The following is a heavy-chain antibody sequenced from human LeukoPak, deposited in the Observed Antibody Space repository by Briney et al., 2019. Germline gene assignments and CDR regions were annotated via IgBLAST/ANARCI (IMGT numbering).Heavy chain of an antibody. D-gene: IGHD3-9*01. Sequence: PGGSLRLSCAASGFTFDTYSMNWVRQAPGKGLEWVSSISSSSSYIYYADSVKGRFTISRDNAKNSLYLQMNSLRAEDTAVYYCARVPGATWLEDYWGQGTLVTVSS. CDR2: ISSSSSYI. V-gene: IGHV3-21*01. J-gene: IGHJ4*02. CDR3: ARVPGATWLEDY. CDR1: GFTFDTYS.